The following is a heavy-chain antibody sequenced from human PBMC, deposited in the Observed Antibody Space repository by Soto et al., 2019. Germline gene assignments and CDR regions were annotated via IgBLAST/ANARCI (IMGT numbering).Heavy chain of an antibody. V-gene: IGHV5-51*01. CDR2: IFPGDSET. Sequence: GSLKISCKTSGYIFTSQWIGWVRQMPGKGLEWMGIIFPGDSETRYSPSFEGQVTISADKSITTAYLQWASLKASDTAMYYCARRGGAAGSIDYWGQGTLVTVSS. CDR1: GYIFTSQW. J-gene: IGHJ4*02. D-gene: IGHD6-13*01. CDR3: ARRGGAAGSIDY.